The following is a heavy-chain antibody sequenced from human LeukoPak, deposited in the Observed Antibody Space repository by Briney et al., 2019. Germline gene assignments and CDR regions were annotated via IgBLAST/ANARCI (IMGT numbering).Heavy chain of an antibody. V-gene: IGHV1-8*01. CDR3: ARPIMGYSYGINWFDP. D-gene: IGHD5-18*01. CDR2: MNPNSGNT. CDR1: GYTFTSYD. Sequence: ASVKVSCKASGYTFTSYDINWVRQATGQGPEWMGWMNPNSGNTGYAQKFQGRVTMTRNTSISTAYMELSSLRSEDTAVYYCARPIMGYSYGINWFDPWGQGTLVTVSS. J-gene: IGHJ5*02.